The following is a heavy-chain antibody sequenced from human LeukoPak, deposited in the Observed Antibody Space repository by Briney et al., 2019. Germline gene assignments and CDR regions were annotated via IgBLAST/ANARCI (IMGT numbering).Heavy chain of an antibody. CDR1: GFTFRSYR. V-gene: IGHV3-74*01. CDR3: ARDPSSSNGWYDY. J-gene: IGHJ4*02. CDR2: INSDGSST. Sequence: QPGGSLRLSCAASGFTFRSYRMEWVRQAPGRGLVWVSRINSDGSSTSYADSVKGRFTISRDNAKNTLFLQMNSLRAEDTAVYYCARDPSSSNGWYDYWGQGTLVTVSS. D-gene: IGHD6-19*01.